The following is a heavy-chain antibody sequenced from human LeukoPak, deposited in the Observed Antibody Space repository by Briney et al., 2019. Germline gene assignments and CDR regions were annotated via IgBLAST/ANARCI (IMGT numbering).Heavy chain of an antibody. V-gene: IGHV1-2*02. D-gene: IGHD3-3*01. CDR1: GYTLTGYC. J-gene: IGHJ4*02. CDR2: INPNSGGT. Sequence: ASVKVSCKASGYTLTGYCLHWVRQAPGQGLEWMGWINPNSGGTNYAQKFQGRVTMTRDTSISTAYMELSRLRSDDTAMYYCARDPSNTSGYYVYHDYWGQGALVTVSS. CDR3: ARDPSNTSGYYVYHDY.